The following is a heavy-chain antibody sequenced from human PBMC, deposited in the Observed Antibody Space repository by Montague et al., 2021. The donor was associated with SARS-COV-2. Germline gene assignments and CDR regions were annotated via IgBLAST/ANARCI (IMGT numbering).Heavy chain of an antibody. Sequence: SETLSLTCTVSGGSISSSSYYWGWIRQPPGKGLEWIGSIYYSGSTYYNPSLKSRVTISVDASKNRFPLKLSSVTAADTAVYYCASPTYYHDSSGSDAFDIWGQGTMVTVSS. J-gene: IGHJ3*02. CDR2: IYYSGST. V-gene: IGHV4-39*01. CDR1: GGSISSSSYY. CDR3: ASPTYYHDSSGSDAFDI. D-gene: IGHD3-22*01.